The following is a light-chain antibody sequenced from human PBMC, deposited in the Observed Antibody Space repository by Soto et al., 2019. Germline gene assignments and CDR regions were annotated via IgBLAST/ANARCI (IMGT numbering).Light chain of an antibody. CDR3: PQHRNWPWLT. J-gene: IGKJ4*01. V-gene: IGKV3-11*01. Sequence: EIVLTQSPATLSLSPGERATLSCRASQSVNKYLAWYQQKPGQAPRLLIYDVSHRATGIPARFSGSRSGTDFTLTISSREPDDSAVSFCPQHRNWPWLTFGRGTRVELK. CDR2: DVS. CDR1: QSVNKY.